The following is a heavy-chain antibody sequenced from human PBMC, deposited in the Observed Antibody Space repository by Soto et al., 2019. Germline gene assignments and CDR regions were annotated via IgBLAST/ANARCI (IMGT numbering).Heavy chain of an antibody. CDR2: TSDDGINK. D-gene: IGHD4-17*01. CDR1: GFTFSDYA. V-gene: IGHV3-30-3*01. J-gene: IGHJ4*02. CDR3: ARRLTTSVTAMGY. Sequence: QVQLVESGGGVVQPGRSLRLSCSASGFTFSDYAIHWVRQAPGKGLEWVAVTSDDGINKYTADSVKGRFIISRDNSKNTVFLQMSILGPEDTAVYYCARRLTTSVTAMGYWGQGTLVTVSS.